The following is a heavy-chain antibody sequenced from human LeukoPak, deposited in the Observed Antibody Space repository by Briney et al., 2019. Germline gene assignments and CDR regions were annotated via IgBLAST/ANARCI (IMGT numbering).Heavy chain of an antibody. V-gene: IGHV3-23*01. D-gene: IGHD4-17*01. CDR3: AKTHTKDYGDLVAHREGYFDY. CDR1: GFTFSSYA. CDR2: ISGSGGST. J-gene: IGHJ4*02. Sequence: GGSLRLSCAASGFTFSSYAMSWVRQAPGKGLEWVSAISGSGGSTYYADSAKDRFTISRDNSKNPLYLQMNSLRAEDTAVYYCAKTHTKDYGDLVAHREGYFDYWGQGTLVTVSS.